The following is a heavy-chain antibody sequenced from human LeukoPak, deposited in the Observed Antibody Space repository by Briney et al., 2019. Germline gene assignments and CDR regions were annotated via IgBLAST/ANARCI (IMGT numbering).Heavy chain of an antibody. Sequence: GGSLRLSCAASGFTFSSYWMSWVRQAPGKGLEWVANIKQDGSEKYYVDSVKGRFTISRNNAKNSLYLQMNSLRAEDTAVYFCARTLEAAADFDYWGQGTLVTVSS. J-gene: IGHJ4*02. V-gene: IGHV3-7*03. CDR3: ARTLEAAADFDY. CDR1: GFTFSSYW. CDR2: IKQDGSEK. D-gene: IGHD6-13*01.